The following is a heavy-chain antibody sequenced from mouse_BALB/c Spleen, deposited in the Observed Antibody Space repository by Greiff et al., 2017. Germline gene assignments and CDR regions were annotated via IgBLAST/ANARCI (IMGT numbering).Heavy chain of an antibody. V-gene: IGHV14-3*02. D-gene: IGHD1-1*01. CDR1: GFNIKDTY. Sequence: VQLQQSGAELVKPGASVKLSCTASGFNIKDTYMHWVKQRPEQGLEWIGRIDPANGNTKYDPKFQGKATITADTSSNTAYLQLSSLTSEDTAVYYCVRRYYGSSYWYFDVWGAGTTVTVSS. CDR3: VRRYYGSSYWYFDV. J-gene: IGHJ1*01. CDR2: IDPANGNT.